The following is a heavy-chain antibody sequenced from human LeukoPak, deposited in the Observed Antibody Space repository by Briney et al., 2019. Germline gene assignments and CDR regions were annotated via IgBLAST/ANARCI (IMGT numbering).Heavy chain of an antibody. CDR3: ARASSSSYYYHYYVDV. Sequence: GESLKISCKGSGYRFTNYWIGWVRQMPGKGLEWMGIIYPGDSDTRYSPSFQGQVTIPADKSISTAYLQWASLKASDTAMYYCARASSSSYYYHYYVDVWGKGTTVTVSS. J-gene: IGHJ6*03. CDR2: IYPGDSDT. CDR1: GYRFTNYW. V-gene: IGHV5-51*01. D-gene: IGHD6-6*01.